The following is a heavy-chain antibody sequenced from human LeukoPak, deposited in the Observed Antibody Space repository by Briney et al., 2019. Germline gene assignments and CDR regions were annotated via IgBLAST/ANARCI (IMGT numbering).Heavy chain of an antibody. Sequence: ASVKVSCKASGYTFTGYYMHWVRQAPGQGLEWMGWINPNSGGTNYAQKFQGRVTMTRDTSISTAYMELSRLRSDDTAVYYCARGQLPSRVPDYWRQGTLVTVSS. CDR2: INPNSGGT. D-gene: IGHD2-2*01. CDR1: GYTFTGYY. V-gene: IGHV1-2*02. J-gene: IGHJ4*02. CDR3: ARGQLPSRVPDY.